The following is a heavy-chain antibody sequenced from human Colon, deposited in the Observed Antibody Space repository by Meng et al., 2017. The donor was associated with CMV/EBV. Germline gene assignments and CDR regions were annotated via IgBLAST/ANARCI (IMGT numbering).Heavy chain of an antibody. CDR1: GGSFSGYY. D-gene: IGHD3-22*01. J-gene: IGHJ4*02. V-gene: IGHV4-34*01. CDR3: ASFDDSSGYDY. CDR2: INHSGST. Sequence: SETLSLTCAVYGGSFSGYYWSWIRQPPGKGLEWIGEINHSGSTNYNPSLKSRVTISVDTSKNQFSLKLSSVTAADTDVYYCASFDDSSGYDYWGQGTLVTVSS.